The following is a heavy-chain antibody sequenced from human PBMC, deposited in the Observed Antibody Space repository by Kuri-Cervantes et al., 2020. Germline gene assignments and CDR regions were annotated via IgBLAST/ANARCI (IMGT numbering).Heavy chain of an antibody. Sequence: GESLKISCAASGFTFSSYGMHWVRQAPGKGLEWVAVIWYDGSNKYYADSVKGRFTISRDNSKNTLYLQMNSLRAEDTAVYYCARVEVTTNYYYYMDVWGKGTTVTVSS. CDR1: GFTFSSYG. V-gene: IGHV3-33*01. CDR2: IWYDGSNK. J-gene: IGHJ6*03. D-gene: IGHD4-17*01. CDR3: ARVEVTTNYYYYMDV.